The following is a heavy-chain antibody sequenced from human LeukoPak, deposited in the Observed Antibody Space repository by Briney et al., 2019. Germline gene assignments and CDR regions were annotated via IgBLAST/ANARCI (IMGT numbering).Heavy chain of an antibody. V-gene: IGHV1-2*02. D-gene: IGHD2-2*01. CDR1: GYTFSGFY. CDR3: ARSVPAPHYYYYYMDV. CDR2: INPNSGDT. J-gene: IGHJ6*03. Sequence: ASVKVSCKASGYTFSGFYMHWVRQAPGQGLEWMGWINPNSGDTNYAQKFQGRVTMTRDTSISTAYMELSRLRSDDTAVYYCARSVPAPHYYYYYMDVWGKGTTVTVSS.